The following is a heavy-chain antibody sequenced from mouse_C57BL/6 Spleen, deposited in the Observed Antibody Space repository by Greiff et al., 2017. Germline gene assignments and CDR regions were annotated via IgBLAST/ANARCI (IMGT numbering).Heavy chain of an antibody. J-gene: IGHJ2*01. V-gene: IGHV1-55*01. CDR2: IYPGSGST. D-gene: IGHD1-1*01. CDR3: ARSRITTVVGDDFDY. Sequence: QVQLQQPGAELVKPGASVKMSCKASGYTFTSYWITWVKQRPGHGLEWIGDIYPGSGSTNYNEKFKSKATLTVDTSSSTAYMQLSSLTSEDSAVYYCARSRITTVVGDDFDYWGHGTTLTASS. CDR1: GYTFTSYW.